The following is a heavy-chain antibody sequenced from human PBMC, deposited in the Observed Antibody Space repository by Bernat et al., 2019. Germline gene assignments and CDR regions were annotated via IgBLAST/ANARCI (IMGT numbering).Heavy chain of an antibody. D-gene: IGHD2-15*01. CDR3: AKDLGSGGNTYRLVDY. CDR1: GFTFSSYA. V-gene: IGHV3-23*04. J-gene: IGHJ4*02. CDR2: ISGSGVST. Sequence: EVQLVESGGGLVKPGGSLRLSCAASGFTFSSYAMSWVRQAPGKGLEWVSAISGSGVSTSYADSVKGRFTISRDNSKNTLYVQMNSLRAEDTAIYYCAKDLGSGGNTYRLVDYWGQGTLVTVSS.